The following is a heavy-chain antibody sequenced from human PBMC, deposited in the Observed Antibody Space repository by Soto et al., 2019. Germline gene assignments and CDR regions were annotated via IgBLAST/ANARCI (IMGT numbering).Heavy chain of an antibody. CDR3: TRSIITTAGTDAFDL. V-gene: IGHV1-46*03. CDR1: GYTFTSYY. Sequence: QVQLVQSGAEVKKPGASVRVSCKASGYTFTSYYIHWVRQAPGHGPEWMGMISPSSGGTDYAQKFQGRVNMTRDTSTSTVYMELSSLISEDTAVYYCTRSIITTAGTDAFDLWGQGTLVTVSS. J-gene: IGHJ3*01. D-gene: IGHD6-13*01. CDR2: ISPSSGGT.